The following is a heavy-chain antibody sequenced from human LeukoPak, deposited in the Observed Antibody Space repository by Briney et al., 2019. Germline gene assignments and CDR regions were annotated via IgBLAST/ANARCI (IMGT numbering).Heavy chain of an antibody. Sequence: GGSLRLSCAASGFTVSSNYMSWVRQAPGKGLEWVSVIYSGGNTHYADTVKGRFTISRHNSKNTLYLQMNSLKAEDTAVYYCASGTEEVVRFDYWGQGTLVTVSS. CDR3: ASGTEEVVRFDY. CDR2: IYSGGNT. CDR1: GFTVSSNY. D-gene: IGHD2-15*01. V-gene: IGHV3-53*04. J-gene: IGHJ4*02.